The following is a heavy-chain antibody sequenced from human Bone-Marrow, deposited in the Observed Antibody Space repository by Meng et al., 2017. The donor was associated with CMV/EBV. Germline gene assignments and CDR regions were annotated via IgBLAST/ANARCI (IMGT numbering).Heavy chain of an antibody. CDR3: AKDIAAANHYGMDV. J-gene: IGHJ6*02. CDR1: GFTFSDHG. Sequence: GESLKISCAASGFTFSDHGMHWVRQAPGKGLEWVAFIRYDGSKKYDADFVKGRLTISRDNSKNTLYLEMNSLRAGDTAVYYCAKDIAAANHYGMDVWGQGTTVTVAS. V-gene: IGHV3-30*02. CDR2: IRYDGSKK. D-gene: IGHD6-13*01.